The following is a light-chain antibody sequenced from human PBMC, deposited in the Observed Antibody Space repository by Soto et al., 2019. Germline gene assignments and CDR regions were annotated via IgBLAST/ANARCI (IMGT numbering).Light chain of an antibody. Sequence: QPVLTQSPSASASLGASVKLTCTLSSGHSSYAIAWHQQQPEKGPRYLMKLNSDGSHSKGDGIPDRFSGSSSGAERYLTISSLQSEDVADYYCQTWVTGIVVFGGGTKVTVL. CDR3: QTWVTGIVV. CDR2: LNSDGSH. V-gene: IGLV4-69*01. J-gene: IGLJ2*01. CDR1: SGHSSYA.